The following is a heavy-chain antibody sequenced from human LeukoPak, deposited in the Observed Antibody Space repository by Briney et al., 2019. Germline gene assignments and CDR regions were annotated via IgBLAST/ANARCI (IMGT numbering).Heavy chain of an antibody. J-gene: IGHJ5*02. Sequence: RPSETLSLTCAVYGGSFSGYYWSWIRQPPGKGLEWIGEINHSGSTNYNPSLKSRVTISVDTSKNQFSLKLSSVTAADTAVYYCAREDVVVPAAKGFDPWGQGTLVTVSS. CDR3: AREDVVVPAAKGFDP. D-gene: IGHD2-2*01. V-gene: IGHV4-34*01. CDR2: INHSGST. CDR1: GGSFSGYY.